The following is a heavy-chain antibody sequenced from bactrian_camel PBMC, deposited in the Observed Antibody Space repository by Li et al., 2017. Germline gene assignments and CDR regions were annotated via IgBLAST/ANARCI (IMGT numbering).Heavy chain of an antibody. CDR1: GFIFETYD. V-gene: IGHV3S67*01. CDR3: ARAVGDGGCRAGYCFGY. CDR2: IDSDGST. D-gene: IGHD1*01. J-gene: IGHJ6*01. Sequence: VQLVESGGDLVQPGGSLRLSCAASGFIFETYDMSWVRQAPGKEREGVAAIDSDGSTSYVDSVKGRFTGSRDNAKNTLYLQMSGLKSEDTATYYCARAVGDGGCRAGYCFGYYGQGTQVTVS.